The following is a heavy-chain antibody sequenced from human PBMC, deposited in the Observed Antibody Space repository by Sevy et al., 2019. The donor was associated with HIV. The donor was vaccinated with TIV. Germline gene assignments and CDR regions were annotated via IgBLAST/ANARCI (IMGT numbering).Heavy chain of an antibody. V-gene: IGHV3-21*01. CDR1: GFTFSSYS. D-gene: IGHD3-16*02. CDR2: ISSSSSYI. Sequence: GGSLRLSCAASGFTFSSYSMNWVRQAPGKGLEWVSSISSSSSYIYYADSVKGRFTISRDNAKNSLYLQMNSLRAKDTAVYYCARGVITFGGVIDPYFDYWGQGTLVTVSS. CDR3: ARGVITFGGVIDPYFDY. J-gene: IGHJ4*02.